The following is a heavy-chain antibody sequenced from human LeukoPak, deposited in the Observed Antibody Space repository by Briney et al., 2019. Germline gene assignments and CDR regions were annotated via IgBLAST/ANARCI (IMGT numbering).Heavy chain of an antibody. CDR1: GFTFISYS. V-gene: IGHV3-23*01. CDR2: ISANGSIT. D-gene: IGHD3-10*01. Sequence: GGSLRLSCAASGFTFISYSMNWVRQSPGQGLEWVSGISANGSITFYARSVRGRFTISRDNPQNTVYLQMNSLRAEDSALYYRTRFGDYGEYWGQGTLVTVSS. J-gene: IGHJ4*02. CDR3: TRFGDYGEY.